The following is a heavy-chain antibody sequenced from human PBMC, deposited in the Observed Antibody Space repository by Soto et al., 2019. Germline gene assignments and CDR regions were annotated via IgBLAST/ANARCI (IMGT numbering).Heavy chain of an antibody. CDR3: VRESRTDEDGYDARGYYYDY. Sequence: PGGSLRLSCAASGFTFSDFYMSWVRQAPGKGLEWISFISLGDSYKKNADSVKGRFTISRDNANNSLYLQVDSLRAEDTAVYYCVRESRTDEDGYDARGYYYDYWGQGTLVTVSS. D-gene: IGHD5-12*01. J-gene: IGHJ4*02. CDR2: ISLGDSYK. CDR1: GFTFSDFY. V-gene: IGHV3-11*06.